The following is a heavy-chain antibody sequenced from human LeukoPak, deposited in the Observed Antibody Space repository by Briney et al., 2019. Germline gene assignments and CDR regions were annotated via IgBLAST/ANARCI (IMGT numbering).Heavy chain of an antibody. CDR3: AKTAGYDYGDYDY. D-gene: IGHD4-17*01. Sequence: HPGGSLRLSCAASGFTFSSYWMSWVRQAPGKGLEWVANIKQDGSEKYYVDSVKGRFTISRDNAKNSLYLQMNSLRAEDTAVYYCAKTAGYDYGDYDYWGQGTLVTVSS. V-gene: IGHV3-7*01. CDR2: IKQDGSEK. CDR1: GFTFSSYW. J-gene: IGHJ4*02.